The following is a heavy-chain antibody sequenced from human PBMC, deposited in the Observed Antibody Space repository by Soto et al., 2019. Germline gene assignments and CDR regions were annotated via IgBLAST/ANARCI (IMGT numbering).Heavy chain of an antibody. V-gene: IGHV1-2*04. CDR2: INPNSGGT. D-gene: IGHD2-2*01. CDR1: GYTFTGYY. Sequence: ASVKVSCKASGYTFTGYYMHWVRQAPGQGLEWMGWINPNSGGTNYAQKFQGWVTMTRDTSISTAYMELSRLRSDDTAVYYCARDVDVVVPAALQGTRMDVWGKGTTVTV. CDR3: ARDVDVVVPAALQGTRMDV. J-gene: IGHJ6*03.